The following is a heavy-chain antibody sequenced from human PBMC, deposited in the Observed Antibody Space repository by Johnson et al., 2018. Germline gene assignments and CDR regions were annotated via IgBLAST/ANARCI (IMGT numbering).Heavy chain of an antibody. J-gene: IGHJ3*02. D-gene: IGHD3-22*01. CDR2: IIPIFGTA. CDR1: GGTFSNYA. Sequence: QVQLVQSGAEVKKPGSSVKVSCKASGGTFSNYAMNWVRQAPGQGLEWMGGIIPIFGTANYAQKFQGRVTITADDATSTAYMEVSSLGSEDTGVYYCARGQLLDYDSSVPDAFDIWGHGTMVTVSS. V-gene: IGHV1-69*12. CDR3: ARGQLLDYDSSVPDAFDI.